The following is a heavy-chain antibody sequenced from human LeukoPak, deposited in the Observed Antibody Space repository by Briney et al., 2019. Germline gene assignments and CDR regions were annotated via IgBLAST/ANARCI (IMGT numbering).Heavy chain of an antibody. CDR1: GGSISSYY. J-gene: IGHJ2*01. Sequence: PSETLSLTCTVSGGSISSYYWSWIRQTPGKGLEWIGDIYYSGSTNYNPSLKSRVTISVDTSKNQFSLKLSSVTAADTAVYYCARHSTGGQYWYFDLWGRGTLVTVSS. CDR2: IYYSGST. D-gene: IGHD3-16*01. CDR3: ARHSTGGQYWYFDL. V-gene: IGHV4-59*08.